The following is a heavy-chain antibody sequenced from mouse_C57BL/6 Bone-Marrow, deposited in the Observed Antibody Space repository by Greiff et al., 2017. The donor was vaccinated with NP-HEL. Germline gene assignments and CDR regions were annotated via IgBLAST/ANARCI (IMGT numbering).Heavy chain of an antibody. Sequence: EVKLVESGGGLVKPGGSLKLSCAASGFTFSSYAMSWVRQTPEKRLEWVVTISDGGSYPYYPANVKGRFTISRDNAKNNLYLQMRQLKAEDTAMYYCARGHYYGSSYDDMDYWGQGTSVTVSS. D-gene: IGHD1-1*01. CDR3: ARGHYYGSSYDDMDY. V-gene: IGHV5-4*03. CDR1: GFTFSSYA. CDR2: ISDGGSYP. J-gene: IGHJ4*01.